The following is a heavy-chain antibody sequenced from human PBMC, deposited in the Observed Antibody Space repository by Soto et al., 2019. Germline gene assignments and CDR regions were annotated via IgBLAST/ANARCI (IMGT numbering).Heavy chain of an antibody. D-gene: IGHD6-13*01. CDR1: GFTFSSYW. CDR3: ARETGSSSSWSYYYFSYDMDV. J-gene: IGHJ6*02. CDR2: IKQDGSEK. Sequence: GGSLRLSCAASGFTFSSYWMSWVRQAPGKGLEWVANIKQDGSEKYYLNSVKSRFTISRDNAKNSLYLQMNSLRTEDTAVYYCARETGSSSSWSYYYFSYDMDVWGQGTTVTVS. V-gene: IGHV3-7*01.